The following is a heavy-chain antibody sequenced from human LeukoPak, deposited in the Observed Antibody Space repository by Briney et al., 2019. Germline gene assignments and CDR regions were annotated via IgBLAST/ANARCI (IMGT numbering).Heavy chain of an antibody. D-gene: IGHD5-24*01. CDR3: AREGRGGNWFDP. Sequence: SETLSLTCTVSGGSISSSAYYWGWIRQPPGKGLEWIGYVFYSGSTNYNPSLKSRVTISVDTSKNQFSLKLSSVTAADTAMYYCAREGRGGNWFDPWGQGTLVTVSS. CDR1: GGSISSSAYY. CDR2: VFYSGST. J-gene: IGHJ5*02. V-gene: IGHV4-61*08.